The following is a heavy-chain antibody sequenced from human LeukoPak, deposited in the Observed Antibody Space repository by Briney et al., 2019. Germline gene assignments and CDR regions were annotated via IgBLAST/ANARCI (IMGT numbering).Heavy chain of an antibody. CDR3: ARKYCSSTSCYKNWFDP. CDR1: GGSFGGYY. J-gene: IGHJ5*02. Sequence: SETLSLTCAVYGGSFGGYYWSWIRQPPGKGLEWIGEINHSGSTNYNPSLKSRVTISVDTSKNQFSLKLSSVTAADTAVYYCARKYCSSTSCYKNWFDPWGQGTLVTVSS. D-gene: IGHD2-2*01. V-gene: IGHV4-34*01. CDR2: INHSGST.